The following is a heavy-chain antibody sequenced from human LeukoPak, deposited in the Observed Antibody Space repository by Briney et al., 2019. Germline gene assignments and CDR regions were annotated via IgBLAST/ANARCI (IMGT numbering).Heavy chain of an antibody. CDR1: GYTFTYRY. CDR2: ITPFNGNT. CDR3: ARDLQLPWYFDY. D-gene: IGHD5-18*01. Sequence: GASVKVSCKASGYTFTYRYLHWVRQAPGQALEWMGWITPFNGNTNYAQKFQDRVTITRDRSMSTAYMELSSLRSEDTAMYYCARDLQLPWYFDYWGQGTLVTVSS. J-gene: IGHJ4*02. V-gene: IGHV1-45*02.